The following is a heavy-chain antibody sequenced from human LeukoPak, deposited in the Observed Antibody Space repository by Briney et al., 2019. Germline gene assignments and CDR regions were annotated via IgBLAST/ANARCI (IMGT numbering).Heavy chain of an antibody. D-gene: IGHD3-22*01. CDR3: ARARGDYYDSSGYYSAFDY. V-gene: IGHV4-34*01. Sequence: SSETLSLTCAVYGGPFSGYYWSWIRQPPGKGLEWIGEINHSGSANYNPSLKSRVTISVDMSKNQFSLKLSSVTAADTAVYYCARARGDYYDSSGYYSAFDYWGQGILVTVSS. CDR1: GGPFSGYY. CDR2: INHSGSA. J-gene: IGHJ4*02.